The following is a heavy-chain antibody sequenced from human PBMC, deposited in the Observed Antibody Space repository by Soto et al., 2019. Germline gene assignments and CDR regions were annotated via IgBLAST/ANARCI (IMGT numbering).Heavy chain of an antibody. CDR2: ISYDGSNK. J-gene: IGHJ3*02. Sequence: SLRLSCAASGFTFSSYAMHWVRQAPGKGLEWVAVISYDGSNKYYADSVKGRFTISRDNSKNTLYLQMNSLRAEDTAVYYCAREQQQLDAFDIWGQGTMVTV. CDR1: GFTFSSYA. D-gene: IGHD6-13*01. V-gene: IGHV3-30-3*01. CDR3: AREQQQLDAFDI.